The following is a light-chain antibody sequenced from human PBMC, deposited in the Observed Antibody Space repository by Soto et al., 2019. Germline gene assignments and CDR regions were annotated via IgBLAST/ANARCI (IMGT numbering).Light chain of an antibody. V-gene: IGKV3D-7*01. CDR3: QQDYNF. CDR2: GAS. J-gene: IGKJ4*01. Sequence: PGERVTLSCRASQSVSSSYLTWYQQKPGQAPRLLFYGASTRATGIPARFSGSGSGTDFTLTISSLQPEDFAVYYCQQDYNFFGGGTKVEIK. CDR1: QSVSSSY.